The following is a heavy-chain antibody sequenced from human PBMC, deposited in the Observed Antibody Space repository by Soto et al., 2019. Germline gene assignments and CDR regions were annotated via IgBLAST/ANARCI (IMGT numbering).Heavy chain of an antibody. CDR2: ISACNGNT. D-gene: IGHD2-15*01. V-gene: IGHV1-18*04. CDR1: GYTFTSYG. J-gene: IGHJ6*02. Sequence: QVQLVQSGAEVKKPGASVKVSCKASGYTFTSYGISWVRQAPGQGLEWMGWISACNGNTNYAQKLQGRVTMTTDTSTSTAYMELRSLRSDDTAVYYCARVRVYCSGGSCYYYYGMDVWGQGTTVTVSS. CDR3: ARVRVYCSGGSCYYYYGMDV.